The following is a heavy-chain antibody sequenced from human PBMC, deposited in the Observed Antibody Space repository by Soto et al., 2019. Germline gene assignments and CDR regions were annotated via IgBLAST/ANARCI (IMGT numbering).Heavy chain of an antibody. V-gene: IGHV3-30-3*01. D-gene: IGHD6-13*01. CDR1: GFTFSSYA. Sequence: GGSLRLSCAASGFTFSSYAMHWVRQAPGKGLEWVAVISYDGSNKYYADSVKGRFTISRDNSKNTLYLQMNSLRAEDTAVYYCARGAWGIDGSSWYGGDYWGQGTLVTVSS. J-gene: IGHJ4*02. CDR3: ARGAWGIDGSSWYGGDY. CDR2: ISYDGSNK.